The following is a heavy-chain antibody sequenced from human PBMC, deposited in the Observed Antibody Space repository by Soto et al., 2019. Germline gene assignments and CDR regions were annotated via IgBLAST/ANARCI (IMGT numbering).Heavy chain of an antibody. D-gene: IGHD2-15*01. CDR1: GGSISSGGYP. V-gene: IGHV4-30-2*01. CDR2: IYHTGST. J-gene: IGHJ4*02. Sequence: QLQLQESGSGLVKPSQTLSLTCAVSGGSISSGGYPWSWIRQPPGKGLEWIGYIYHTGSTYYNPSLKSRVNISVHTSKNQFSLRVSSVTAADSAVYYCARARYCSGGSCYSDYWGQGTLVTVSS. CDR3: ARARYCSGGSCYSDY.